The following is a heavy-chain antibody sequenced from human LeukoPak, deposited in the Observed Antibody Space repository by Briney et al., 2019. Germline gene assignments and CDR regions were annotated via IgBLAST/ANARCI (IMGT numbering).Heavy chain of an antibody. J-gene: IGHJ6*02. CDR3: ARGWDTGYGYYGMDV. CDR2: IYDSGST. D-gene: IGHD5-18*01. CDR1: GGSISGYY. Sequence: PETLSLTCTVSGGSISGYYLSWIRQSPGKGLEWIGYIYDSGSTNYNPSLRSRVVMAVDTSKTQVSLKVRSVTAADTAVYHCARGWDTGYGYYGMDVWGQGTTVTVSS. V-gene: IGHV4-59*01.